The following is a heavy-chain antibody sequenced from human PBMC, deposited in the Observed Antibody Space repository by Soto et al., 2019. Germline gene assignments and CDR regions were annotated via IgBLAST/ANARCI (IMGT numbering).Heavy chain of an antibody. CDR1: GFTFSSYG. J-gene: IGHJ4*02. V-gene: IGHV3-30*03. D-gene: IGHD5-12*01. CDR2: ISYDGRNK. Sequence: PGGSLRLSCAASGFTFSSYGMHWVRQAPGKGLEWVAVISYDGRNKNYVDSVKGRFTISRDNSKNTLYLQMNSLRAEDTAVYYCASPRGDRGYDSEVFDYWGQGTLVTVSS. CDR3: ASPRGDRGYDSEVFDY.